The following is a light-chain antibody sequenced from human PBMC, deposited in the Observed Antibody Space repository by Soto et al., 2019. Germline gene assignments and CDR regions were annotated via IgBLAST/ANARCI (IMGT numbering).Light chain of an antibody. J-gene: IGKJ5*01. CDR1: QSVRSN. V-gene: IGKV3-15*01. CDR2: GAF. Sequence: EIVMTQSPATLSVSPGERATLSCRASQSVRSNLAWYQQKPGQAPRLLIYGAFTRATGIPGRFSGSGSGTEFALTISSLQSEDLAIYYCQQYNSWSSITFGQGTRLEIK. CDR3: QQYNSWSSIT.